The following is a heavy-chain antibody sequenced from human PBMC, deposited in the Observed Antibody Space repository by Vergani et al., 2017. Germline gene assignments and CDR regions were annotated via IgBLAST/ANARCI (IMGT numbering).Heavy chain of an antibody. CDR1: GGSISSYY. CDR3: ARDREPFDY. J-gene: IGHJ4*02. CDR2: IYYSGST. V-gene: IGHV4-59*01. Sequence: QVQLQESGPGLVTPSETLSLTCTVSGGSISSYYWSWIRQPPGKGLEWIGYIYYSGSTNYNPSLKSRVTISVDTSKNQFSLKLSSVTAADTAVYYCARDREPFDYWGQGTLVTVSS.